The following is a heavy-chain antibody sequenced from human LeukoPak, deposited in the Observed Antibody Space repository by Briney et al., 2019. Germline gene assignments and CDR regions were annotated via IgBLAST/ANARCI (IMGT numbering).Heavy chain of an antibody. Sequence: SGPTLVKPSPTLTLSCTFSGLSLTTSRVGVGWIRQPPGKALEWLAVIYWNDEKRYSPSLKSRLTITKDTSKNQVVLTMTNMEPVDTATYSCAHSAVITTVTTLLTPFDYWGQGTLVTVSS. CDR1: GLSLTTSRVG. CDR3: AHSAVITTVTTLLTPFDY. V-gene: IGHV2-5*01. CDR2: IYWNDEK. D-gene: IGHD4-17*01. J-gene: IGHJ4*02.